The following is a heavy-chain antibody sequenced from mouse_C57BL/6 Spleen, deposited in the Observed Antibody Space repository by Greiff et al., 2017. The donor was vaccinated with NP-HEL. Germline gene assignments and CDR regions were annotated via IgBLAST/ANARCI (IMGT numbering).Heavy chain of an antibody. CDR3: ARSRGDGHQAWFAY. CDR1: GYAFSSYW. D-gene: IGHD2-3*01. J-gene: IGHJ3*01. V-gene: IGHV1-80*01. CDR2: IYPGDGDT. Sequence: QVQLKESGAELVKPGASVKISCKASGYAFSSYWMNWVKQRPGKGLEWIGQIYPGDGDTNYNGKFKGKATLTADKSSSTAYMQLSSLTSEDSAVYFCARSRGDGHQAWFAYWGQGTLVTVSA.